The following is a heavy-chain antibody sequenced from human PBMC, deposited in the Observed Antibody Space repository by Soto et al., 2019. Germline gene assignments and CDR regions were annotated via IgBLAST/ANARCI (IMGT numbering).Heavy chain of an antibody. CDR1: GFTFSSYG. D-gene: IGHD3-3*01. J-gene: IGHJ4*02. CDR2: IWYDGSNK. Sequence: PGGSLRLSCAASGFTFSSYGMHWVRQAPGKGLEWVAVIWYDGSNKYYADSVKGRFTISRDNSKNTLYLQMNSLRAEDTAVYYCARESYDFWSAKPYRMYYFDYWGQGTLVSVSS. V-gene: IGHV3-33*01. CDR3: ARESYDFWSAKPYRMYYFDY.